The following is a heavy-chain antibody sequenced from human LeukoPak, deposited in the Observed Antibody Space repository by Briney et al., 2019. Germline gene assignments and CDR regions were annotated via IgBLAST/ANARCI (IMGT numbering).Heavy chain of an antibody. D-gene: IGHD6-6*01. CDR1: GGSISSHY. V-gene: IGHV4-59*11. CDR2: IYYSGST. J-gene: IGHJ4*02. CDR3: ARGAQYSSSSLGY. Sequence: SETLSLTCTVSGGSISSHYWSWIRQPPGKGLEWIGYIYYSGSTNYNPSLKSRVTISVDTSKNQFSLKLSSVTAADTAVYYCARGAQYSSSSLGYWGQGTLVTVSS.